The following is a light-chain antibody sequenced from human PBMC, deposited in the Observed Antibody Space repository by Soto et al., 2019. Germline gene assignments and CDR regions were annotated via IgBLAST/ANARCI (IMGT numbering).Light chain of an antibody. CDR2: GAS. CDR1: QSVTSN. J-gene: IGKJ1*01. CDR3: QQYNNWPQT. V-gene: IGKV3-15*01. Sequence: EIVMTQSPFTLSVSPLERATLSCMASQSVTSNLAWYQQKPGQAPRLLIYGASTRAAGIPARFSGSGSGTEFTLTISSLQSEDFAVYYCQQYNNWPQTFGQGTKVDIK.